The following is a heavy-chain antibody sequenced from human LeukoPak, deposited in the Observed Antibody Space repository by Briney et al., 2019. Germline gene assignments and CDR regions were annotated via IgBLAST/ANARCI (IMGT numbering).Heavy chain of an antibody. V-gene: IGHV1-69*04. CDR1: GGTFSSYA. CDR3: ASKGYCSGGSCYSFDC. J-gene: IGHJ4*02. D-gene: IGHD2-15*01. CDR2: IIPILGIA. Sequence: SVKVSCKASGGTFSSYAISWVRQAPGQGPEWMGRIIPILGIANYAQKFQGRVTITADKSTSTAYMELSSLRSEDTAVYYCASKGYCSGGSCYSFDCWGQGTLVTVSS.